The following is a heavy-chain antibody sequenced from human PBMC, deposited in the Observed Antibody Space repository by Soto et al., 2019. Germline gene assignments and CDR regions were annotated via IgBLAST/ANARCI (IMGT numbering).Heavy chain of an antibody. CDR3: AKDKPGATSFDY. CDR2: ISDRGDTT. CDR1: GFTISSNA. D-gene: IGHD1-1*01. V-gene: IGHV3-23*01. Sequence: GGSLRLSCAASGFTISSNAMYWVRQAPGKGLEWVSAISDRGDTTHYADSVKGRFTISRDTSKNTLYLLLNTLRADDTAVYYCAKDKPGATSFDYWGQGTLVTVSS. J-gene: IGHJ4*02.